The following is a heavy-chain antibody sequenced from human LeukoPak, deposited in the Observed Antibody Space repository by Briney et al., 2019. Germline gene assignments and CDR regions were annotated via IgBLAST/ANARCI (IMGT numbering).Heavy chain of an antibody. CDR3: ARASMGLGFDY. Sequence: SETLSLTCAVYGGSFSGYYWSWIRQPPGKGLEWIGEINHSGSTNYNPSLKSRVTISVDTSKNQFSLKLSSVTAADTAVYYCARASMGLGFDYWGQGTLVTVSS. CDR1: GGSFSGYY. CDR2: INHSGST. D-gene: IGHD3-10*01. J-gene: IGHJ4*02. V-gene: IGHV4-34*01.